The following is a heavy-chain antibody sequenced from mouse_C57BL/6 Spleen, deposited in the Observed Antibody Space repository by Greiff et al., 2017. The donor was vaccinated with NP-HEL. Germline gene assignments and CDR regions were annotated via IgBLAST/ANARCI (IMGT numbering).Heavy chain of an antibody. CDR3: ARQTGTNYYAMDY. J-gene: IGHJ4*01. V-gene: IGHV5-15*01. CDR1: GFTFSDYG. D-gene: IGHD4-1*01. Sequence: EVQVVESGGGLVQPGGSLKLSCAASGFTFSDYGMAWVRQAPRKGPEWVAFISNLAYSIYYADTVTGRFTISRENAKNTLYLEMSSLRSEDTAMYYCARQTGTNYYAMDYWGQGTSVTVSS. CDR2: ISNLAYSI.